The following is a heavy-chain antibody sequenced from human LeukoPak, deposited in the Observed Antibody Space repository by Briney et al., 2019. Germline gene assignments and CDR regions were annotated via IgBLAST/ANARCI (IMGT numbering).Heavy chain of an antibody. Sequence: ASVTVSFTASGYRFTDNYIYWGRQAPGQGFEWMGWISPNTGGTHYTQNFQGRVSMTRDTSISTAYMELGSLTSDDTAVYYCAKGHYGMDVWGQGTTVTVSS. V-gene: IGHV1-2*02. CDR2: ISPNTGGT. CDR3: AKGHYGMDV. J-gene: IGHJ6*02. CDR1: GYRFTDNY.